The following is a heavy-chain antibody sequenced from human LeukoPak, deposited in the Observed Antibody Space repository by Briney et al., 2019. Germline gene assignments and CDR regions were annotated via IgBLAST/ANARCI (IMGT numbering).Heavy chain of an antibody. CDR1: GFTFSTYS. CDR2: ISTRSSTI. Sequence: VGSLRLSCAASGFTFSTYSMNWVRQAPGKGLEWISYISTRSSTISYADSVKGRFTISSDIAKNSLYLQMNSLRAEDTAVYYCARDLHYSFDYWGQGTLVTVSS. CDR3: ARDLHYSFDY. V-gene: IGHV3-48*01. D-gene: IGHD2-21*01. J-gene: IGHJ4*02.